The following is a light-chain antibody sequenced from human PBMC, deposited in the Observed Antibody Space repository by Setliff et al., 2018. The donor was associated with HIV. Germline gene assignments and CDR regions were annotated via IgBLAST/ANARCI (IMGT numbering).Light chain of an antibody. CDR1: TGAVTSSYY. J-gene: IGLJ1*01. CDR3: LLFFANDYF. Sequence: QAVVTQEPSLTVPPGGTVTLTCASSTGAVTSSYYPSWFQQKPGQAPRPLIYYTNNRHSWTPARISGSLLGGKAALTLSNVQPEDEAEYYCLLFFANDYFFGSGTKVTVL. CDR2: YTN. V-gene: IGLV7-43*01.